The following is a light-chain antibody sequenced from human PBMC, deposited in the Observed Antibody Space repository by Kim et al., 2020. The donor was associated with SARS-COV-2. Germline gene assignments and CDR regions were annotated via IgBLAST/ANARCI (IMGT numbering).Light chain of an antibody. CDR3: QQTYSSPLT. J-gene: IGKJ4*01. V-gene: IGKV1-39*01. Sequence: ASMGDRVTITCRASQSIRSNLNWYQQKPGKAPKLLIYGTSSLQSGVPSRFSGSGSGTDFTLTVSSLQPEDFATYYCQQTYSSPLTFGGGTKVDIK. CDR1: QSIRSN. CDR2: GTS.